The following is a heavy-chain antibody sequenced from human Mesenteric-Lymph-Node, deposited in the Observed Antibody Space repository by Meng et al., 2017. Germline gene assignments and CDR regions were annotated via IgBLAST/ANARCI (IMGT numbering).Heavy chain of an antibody. Sequence: GGSLRLSCAASGFTFSSYSMNWVRQAPGKGLEWVSYMSSRGLEWTSDTSSRGSTIYYADSVKGRFTISRDNAKNSLYLQMNSLRAEDTAVYYCARSSGAGSYARDFYYGMDVWGQGTTVTVSS. V-gene: IGHV3-48*04. D-gene: IGHD3-16*01. CDR2: TSSRGSTI. CDR1: GFTFSSYS. J-gene: IGHJ6*02. CDR3: ARSSGAGSYARDFYYGMDV.